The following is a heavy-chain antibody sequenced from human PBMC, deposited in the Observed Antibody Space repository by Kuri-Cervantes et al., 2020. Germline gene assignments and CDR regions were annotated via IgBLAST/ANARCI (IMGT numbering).Heavy chain of an antibody. CDR3: ARAPRTYYYDSSGDYYYYYMDV. D-gene: IGHD3-22*01. Sequence: ASVKVSCKASGYTFTGYYMHWVRQAPGQGLEWMGWISAYNGDTNYAQKFQGRVTMTTDTSTSTAYMELRSLRSDDTAVYYCARAPRTYYYDSSGDYYYYYMDVWGKGTTVTVSS. CDR1: GYTFTGYY. J-gene: IGHJ6*03. CDR2: ISAYNGDT. V-gene: IGHV1-18*04.